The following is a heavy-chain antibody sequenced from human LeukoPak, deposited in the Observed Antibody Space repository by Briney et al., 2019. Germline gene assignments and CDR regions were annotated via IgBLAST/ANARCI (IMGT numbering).Heavy chain of an antibody. CDR3: AKDILWFGELVNAFDY. CDR1: GFTFSSYS. Sequence: PGGSLRLSCAASGFTFSSYSMNWVRQAPGKGLEWVSSISSSSYIYYADSVKGRFTISRDNAKNSLYLQMNSLRAEDTAVYYCAKDILWFGELVNAFDYWGQGTLVTVSS. CDR2: ISSSSYI. J-gene: IGHJ4*02. D-gene: IGHD3-10*01. V-gene: IGHV3-21*01.